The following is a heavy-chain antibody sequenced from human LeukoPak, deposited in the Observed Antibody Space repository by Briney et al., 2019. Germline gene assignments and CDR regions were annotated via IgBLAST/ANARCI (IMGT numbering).Heavy chain of an antibody. J-gene: IGHJ4*02. CDR3: ARSLRGGYGLFDS. V-gene: IGHV3-7*02. CDR2: INQDGTEK. CDR1: GFTFSVYW. Sequence: GGSLRLSCAASGFTFSVYWMTWVRQAPGKGLEWVANINQDGTEKYYVDSVKGRFTISRDNAKNSLYLQMNSLRAEDIAVYYCARSLRGGYGLFDSWGQGTLVTVSS. D-gene: IGHD5-18*01.